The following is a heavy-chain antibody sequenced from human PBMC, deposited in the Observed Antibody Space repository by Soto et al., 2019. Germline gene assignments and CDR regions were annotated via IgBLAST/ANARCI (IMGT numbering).Heavy chain of an antibody. CDR2: ISTYNGNT. D-gene: IGHD2-2*01. Sequence: QVQLVQSGAEVKKPGASVKVSCTASGYTFSNYGITWVRQAPGQGLEWMGWISTYNGNTNYAKKAQGRVTMTPDTTTSTAHMELRSLSSDDTAMYYCAACTGPSCHRGREWFDPWGQVTLVTVSA. CDR3: AACTGPSCHRGREWFDP. V-gene: IGHV1-18*04. CDR1: GYTFSNYG. J-gene: IGHJ5*02.